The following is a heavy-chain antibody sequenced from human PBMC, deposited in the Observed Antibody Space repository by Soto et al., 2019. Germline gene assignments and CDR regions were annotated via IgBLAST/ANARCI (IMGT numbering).Heavy chain of an antibody. J-gene: IGHJ4*02. CDR1: GAPFSSYA. V-gene: IGHV1-69*13. CDR3: ASTRYCSGGSCYYAY. Sequence: SVKVSCKASGAPFSSYAISWVRQASGQGLGWIGGIIPIFGTANCVQKFEGRVAITADEAARTAYVELGSQRSEDTAVYYCASTRYCSGGSCYYAYWGQGALVTV. D-gene: IGHD2-15*01. CDR2: IIPIFGTA.